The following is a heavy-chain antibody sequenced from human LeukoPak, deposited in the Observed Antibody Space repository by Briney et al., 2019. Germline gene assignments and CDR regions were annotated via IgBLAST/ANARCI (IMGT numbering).Heavy chain of an antibody. Sequence: LETLSLTCTVSGGSISRYYWSWIRQPPGKGLEWSGHIYYSGSTNYNPSLKSRVTISVDTSKNQFSLKLSSVTAADTAVYYCARQGQMAIDYWGQGTQVTVSS. CDR2: IYYSGST. V-gene: IGHV4-59*08. J-gene: IGHJ4*02. CDR1: GGSISRYY. D-gene: IGHD5-24*01. CDR3: ARQGQMAIDY.